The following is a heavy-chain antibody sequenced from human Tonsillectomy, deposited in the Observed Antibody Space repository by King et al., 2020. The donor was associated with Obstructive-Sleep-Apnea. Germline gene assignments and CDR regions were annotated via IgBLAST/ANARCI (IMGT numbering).Heavy chain of an antibody. D-gene: IGHD6-13*01. Sequence: VQLVESGGGLVQPGGSLRLSCAASGFTFSSYWMSWVRQAPGKGLEWVANINQDGSEKYYVDSVKGRFTISRDNAQNSLYLQMNSLRAEDTAVYYCARKVAEAVTWDYWGQGTLVTASS. J-gene: IGHJ4*02. CDR1: GFTFSSYW. CDR2: INQDGSEK. CDR3: ARKVAEAVTWDY. V-gene: IGHV3-7*03.